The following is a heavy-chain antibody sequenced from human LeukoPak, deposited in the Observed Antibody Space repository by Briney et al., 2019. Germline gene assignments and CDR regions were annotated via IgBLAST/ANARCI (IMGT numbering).Heavy chain of an antibody. J-gene: IGHJ4*02. Sequence: SETLSLTCTVSAGSISSSSYYWGWIRQPPRKGLEWIGSIYYSGSTYYNPSLKSRVTISVDTSKNQFSLKLSSVTAADTAVYYCARVSAYCGGDCYRYFDYWGQGTLVTVSS. V-gene: IGHV4-39*07. CDR1: AGSISSSSYY. CDR3: ARVSAYCGGDCYRYFDY. CDR2: IYYSGST. D-gene: IGHD2-21*02.